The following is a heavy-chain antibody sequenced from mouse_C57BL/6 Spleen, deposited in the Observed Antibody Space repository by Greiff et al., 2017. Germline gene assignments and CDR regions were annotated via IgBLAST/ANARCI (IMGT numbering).Heavy chain of an antibody. D-gene: IGHD2-4*01. CDR1: GYSITSGYY. CDR3: ARDPPYDYDNYFDY. J-gene: IGHJ2*01. V-gene: IGHV3-6*01. Sequence: EVKLMESGPGLVKPSQSLSLTCSVTGYSITSGYYWNWIRQFPGNKLEWMGYISYDGSNNYNPSLKNRISITRDTSKNQFFLKLNSVTTEDTATYDCARDPPYDYDNYFDYWGQGTTLTVSS. CDR2: ISYDGSN.